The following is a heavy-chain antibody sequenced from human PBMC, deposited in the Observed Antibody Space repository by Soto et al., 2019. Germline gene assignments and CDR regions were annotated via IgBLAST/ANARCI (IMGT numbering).Heavy chain of an antibody. CDR3: ARESGYDLGAFDI. Sequence: PGGSLRLSCAASGFTVSSNYMRWVRLAPGKGLEWVSVIYSGGSTYYADSVKGRSTISRDKSKNTLYLQMNSLRAEDTAVYYCARESGYDLGAFDIWGQGTMVTVSS. V-gene: IGHV3-53*01. D-gene: IGHD5-12*01. CDR2: IYSGGST. CDR1: GFTVSSNY. J-gene: IGHJ3*02.